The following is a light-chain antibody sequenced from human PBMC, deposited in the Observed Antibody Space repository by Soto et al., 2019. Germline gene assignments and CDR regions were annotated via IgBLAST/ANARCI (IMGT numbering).Light chain of an antibody. J-gene: IGKJ1*01. CDR2: KAS. V-gene: IGKV1-5*03. CDR1: QSIMSW. Sequence: DIQMTQSPSTLSASVGDRVTITCRASQSIMSWLAWYQQKPGKAPELLISKASSLESGVPSSFSASGSGTEFPLTISSLQPDDFATYYCKQYNSYSETFGQGPKVDI. CDR3: KQYNSYSET.